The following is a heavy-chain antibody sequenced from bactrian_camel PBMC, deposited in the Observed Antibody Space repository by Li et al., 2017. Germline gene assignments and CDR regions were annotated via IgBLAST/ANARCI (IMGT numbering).Heavy chain of an antibody. D-gene: IGHD7*01. V-gene: IGHV3-2*01. J-gene: IGHJ6*01. Sequence: HVQLVESGGGLVQPAGSLRLSCETSGFTFSSTYMSWLRRAPGKGLEWVSSIYATGGTPYYADSVEGRSTIVKDNAKNTLYLQMDSLKTEDTAVYYCATWWSVGFWGQGTQVTVS. CDR2: IYATGGTP. CDR1: GFTFSSTY. CDR3: ATWWSVGF.